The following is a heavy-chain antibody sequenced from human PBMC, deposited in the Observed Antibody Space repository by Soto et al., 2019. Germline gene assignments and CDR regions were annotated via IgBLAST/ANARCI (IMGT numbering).Heavy chain of an antibody. CDR1: GGSFSPNY. CDR3: VRDTGYSYGYNYYYGMDV. V-gene: IGHV4-59*01. D-gene: IGHD5-18*01. Sequence: PSETLSLTCTVSGGSFSPNYWSWFRQPPGKGLEWIGYIYYSGSTNYNPSLKSRVTISVDTSKNQFSLKLSSVTAADTAVYYCVRDTGYSYGYNYYYGMDVWGQGTTVTV. CDR2: IYYSGST. J-gene: IGHJ6*02.